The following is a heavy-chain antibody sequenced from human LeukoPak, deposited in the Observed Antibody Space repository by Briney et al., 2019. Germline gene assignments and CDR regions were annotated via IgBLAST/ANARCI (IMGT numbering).Heavy chain of an antibody. CDR3: ARGRKYTSGYRVTELGSGYSDY. D-gene: IGHD5-18*01. V-gene: IGHV6-1*01. J-gene: IGHJ4*02. CDR2: TYYRSKWYS. CDR1: GDSVSRNTAG. Sequence: SQTLSLTCAISGDSVSRNTAGWNWIRQSPSRGLEWLGRTYYRSKWYSDFAPSVRNRITINPDTSKNQFSLQLNSVTAADTAVYYCARGRKYTSGYRVTELGSGYSDYWGQGTLVTVSS.